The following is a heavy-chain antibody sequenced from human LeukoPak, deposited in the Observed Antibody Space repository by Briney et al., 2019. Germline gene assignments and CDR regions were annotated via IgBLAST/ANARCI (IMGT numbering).Heavy chain of an antibody. CDR3: ARDGSSSWFITGNWFDP. V-gene: IGHV4-4*07. J-gene: IGHJ5*02. CDR1: GGSFSGYY. D-gene: IGHD6-13*01. CDR2: IYTSGST. Sequence: TSETLSLTCAVYGGSFSGYYWSWIRQPAGKGLEWIGRIYTSGSTNYNPSLKSRVTMSVDTSKNQFSLKLSSVTAADTAVYYCARDGSSSWFITGNWFDPWGQGTLVTVSS.